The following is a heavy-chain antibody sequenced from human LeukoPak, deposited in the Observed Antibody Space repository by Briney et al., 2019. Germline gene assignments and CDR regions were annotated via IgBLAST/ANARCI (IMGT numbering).Heavy chain of an antibody. V-gene: IGHV3-7*01. J-gene: IGHJ6*02. CDR2: IKQDGSEK. CDR1: GFTFSGYW. CDR3: ARVSRDFYSNYYYYYGMDV. Sequence: PGGSLRLSCAASGFTFSGYWMSWVRQAPGKGLEWVANIKQDGSEKYYVDSVKGRFTISRDNAKNSLYLQMNSLRAEDTAVYYCARVSRDFYSNYYYYYGMDVWGQGTTVTVSS. D-gene: IGHD4-11*01.